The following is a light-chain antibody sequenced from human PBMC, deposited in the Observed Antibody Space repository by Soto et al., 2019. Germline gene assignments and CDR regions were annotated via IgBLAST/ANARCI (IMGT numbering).Light chain of an antibody. J-gene: IGKJ2*01. V-gene: IGKV3-11*01. CDR1: QSFSRY. Sequence: PGERATLTCRASQSFSRYLAWYQQRPGQAPRLLIYDASYRASGTPARFSGSGSGTDFTLTISSLEPEDFGVYYRQHRGNGVSFGQGTRLEMK. CDR2: DAS. CDR3: QHRGNGVS.